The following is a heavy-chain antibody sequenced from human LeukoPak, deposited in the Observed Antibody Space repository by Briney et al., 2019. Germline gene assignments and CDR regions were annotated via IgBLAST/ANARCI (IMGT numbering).Heavy chain of an antibody. CDR3: AGGGGSYGDV. CDR1: GYTFTGYY. J-gene: IGHJ3*01. CDR2: TNPNSGGT. V-gene: IGHV1-2*06. Sequence: ASVKVSCKASGYTFTGYYMHWVRQAPRQGLEWMGRTNPNSGGTNYAQKFQGRVTMTRDTSLSTDYMELSSLTSDDTAVYYCAGGGGSYGDVWGQGTMVTVSS. D-gene: IGHD1-26*01.